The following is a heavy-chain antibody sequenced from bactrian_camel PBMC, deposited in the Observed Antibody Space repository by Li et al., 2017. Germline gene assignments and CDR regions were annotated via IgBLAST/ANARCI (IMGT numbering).Heavy chain of an antibody. Sequence: HVQLVESGGNSVQSGGSLRLSCAASEYTINAKCMAWWRQRPGHEREGVAGIDRDGVTSYADSVKGRFTVSRDNANNTVNLMMNSLKPEDTAMYYCAADLVTDEPSLLEREYYYWGQGTQVTVS. CDR1: EYTINAKC. CDR2: IDRDGVT. D-gene: IGHD3*01. CDR3: AADLVTDEPSLLEREYYY. V-gene: IGHV3S53*01. J-gene: IGHJ4*01.